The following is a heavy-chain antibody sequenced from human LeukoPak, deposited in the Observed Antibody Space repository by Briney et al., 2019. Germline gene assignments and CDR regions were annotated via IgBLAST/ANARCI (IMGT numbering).Heavy chain of an antibody. J-gene: IGHJ4*02. V-gene: IGHV4-59*08. CDR2: IYYSAST. CDR1: SSSISSYY. D-gene: IGHD5-18*01. CDR3: ASHYLGYSFDY. Sequence: SETLSLTCTVSSSSISSYYWSWIRQAPGKGLEGIGYIYYSASTNYNPSLKSRVTISVDTSKNQFSLRLSSVTAADTAVYYCASHYLGYSFDYWGQGTLVTVSS.